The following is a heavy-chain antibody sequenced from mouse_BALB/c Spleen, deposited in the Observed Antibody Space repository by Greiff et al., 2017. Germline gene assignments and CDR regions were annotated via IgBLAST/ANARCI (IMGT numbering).Heavy chain of an antibody. CDR1: GFTFSSYT. Sequence: DVKLVESGGGLVKPGGSLKLSCAASGFTFSSYTMSWVRQTPEKRLEWVATISSGGGNTYYPDSVKGRFTISRDNAKNNLYLQMSSLRSEDTALYYCARESLLWYFDVWGAGTTVTVSS. V-gene: IGHV5-9*03. J-gene: IGHJ1*01. CDR2: ISSGGGNT. CDR3: ARESLLWYFDV. D-gene: IGHD2-10*01.